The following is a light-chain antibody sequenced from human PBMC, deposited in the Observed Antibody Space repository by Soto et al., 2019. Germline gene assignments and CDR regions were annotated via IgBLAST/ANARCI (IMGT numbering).Light chain of an antibody. Sequence: NFMLTQPHSVSESPGKTVTISCTRSSGSIASNYVQWYQQRPGSAPTTVIYEDNQSPSGVPDRFSGSIDSSSNSASLTISGLKTEEEAAYYCQSYDSSNPVVFGGGTKLTVL. CDR3: QSYDSSNPVV. CDR2: EDN. CDR1: SGSIASNY. V-gene: IGLV6-57*04. J-gene: IGLJ2*01.